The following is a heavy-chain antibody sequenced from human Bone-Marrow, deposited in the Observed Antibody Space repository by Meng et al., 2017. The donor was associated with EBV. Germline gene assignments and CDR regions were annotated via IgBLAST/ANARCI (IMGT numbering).Heavy chain of an antibody. J-gene: IGHJ4*02. D-gene: IGHD6-6*01. Sequence: EVQLVAAGGALVQPGGSLRLSCVVSGFPFSNYWMHWVGQAPGKRLMWVSRLNEDGATTTYAGSVKGPFPISSDNAKHTLYLHMSSLRADDTAVYYCSRDLVGSDDYWGQGTLVTVSS. CDR1: GFPFSNYW. V-gene: IGHV3-74*01. CDR3: SRDLVGSDDY. CDR2: LNEDGATT.